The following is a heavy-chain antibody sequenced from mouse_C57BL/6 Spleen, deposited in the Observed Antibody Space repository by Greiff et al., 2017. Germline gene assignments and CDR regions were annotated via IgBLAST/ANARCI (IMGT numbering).Heavy chain of an antibody. Sequence: VQLQQSGPELAKPGASVKISCKASGYAFSSSWMNWVKQRPGKGLEWIGRIYPGDGDTNYNGKFKGKATLTADKSSSTAYMQLSSLASEDSAVYFCAGDYGSSSWFAYWGQGTLVTVSA. CDR1: GYAFSSSW. V-gene: IGHV1-82*01. CDR2: IYPGDGDT. D-gene: IGHD1-1*01. CDR3: AGDYGSSSWFAY. J-gene: IGHJ3*01.